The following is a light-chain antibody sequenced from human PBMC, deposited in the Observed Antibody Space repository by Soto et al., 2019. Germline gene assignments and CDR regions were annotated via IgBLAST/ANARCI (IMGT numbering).Light chain of an antibody. CDR3: QQYNAYSYT. V-gene: IGKV1-5*01. J-gene: IGKJ2*01. CDR1: QTISSW. Sequence: DIQMTQSPSTLSASVGDRVTITCRASQTISSWLAWYQQKPGKAPKLLIFDASILESGVPSRFSGSGSGTDFTLSISSLQPDDFGTYYCQQYNAYSYTFGQGTKLEIK. CDR2: DAS.